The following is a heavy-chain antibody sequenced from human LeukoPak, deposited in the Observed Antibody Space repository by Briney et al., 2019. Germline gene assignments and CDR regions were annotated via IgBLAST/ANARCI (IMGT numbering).Heavy chain of an antibody. CDR3: TRDRGAYNLYDY. J-gene: IGHJ4*02. CDR2: IRSKAYGETA. D-gene: IGHD1-1*01. V-gene: IGHV3-49*03. CDR1: GFTFGDYA. Sequence: VQPGRSLRLSCTASGFTFGDYAMSWIRQAPGKGLEWVGFIRSKAYGETADYAASVKGRFTISRDDSKAIAYLQMNSLKTEDTAVYHWTRDRGAYNLYDYWGQGTLVTVSS.